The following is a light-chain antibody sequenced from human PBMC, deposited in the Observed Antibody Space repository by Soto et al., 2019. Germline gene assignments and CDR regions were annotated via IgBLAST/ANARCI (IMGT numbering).Light chain of an antibody. CDR3: HHYGRSAIFT. Sequence: EIVMTQSPATLSVSPGERATLSCRASQSVYNNLAWYQQKPGQAPRLLIYGASTRATGIPARFSGSGSGTEFTLTISRLEPEDFAVYYCHHYGRSAIFTFGPGTTVDIK. CDR1: QSVYNN. CDR2: GAS. J-gene: IGKJ3*01. V-gene: IGKV3-15*01.